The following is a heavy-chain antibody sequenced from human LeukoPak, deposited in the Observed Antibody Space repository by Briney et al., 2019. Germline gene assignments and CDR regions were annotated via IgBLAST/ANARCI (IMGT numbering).Heavy chain of an antibody. CDR1: GYTFTCYD. CDR2: MNPNSGNT. J-gene: IGHJ4*02. Sequence: GASVKVSCKASGYTFTCYDINWVRQATGQGLEWMGWMNPNSGNTGYAQKFQGRVTMTRNTSISTAYMELSSLRSEDTAVYYCARSDPRMATRRAASDYWGQGTLVTVSS. V-gene: IGHV1-8*01. D-gene: IGHD5-24*01. CDR3: ARSDPRMATRRAASDY.